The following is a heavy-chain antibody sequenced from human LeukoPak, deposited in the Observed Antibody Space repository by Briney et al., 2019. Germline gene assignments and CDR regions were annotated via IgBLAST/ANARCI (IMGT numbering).Heavy chain of an antibody. CDR2: IYPGDSDT. D-gene: IGHD1-1*01. CDR1: GYSFTSYW. Sequence: GESLKISCKGSGYSFTSYWIGWVRQMPGKGLEWMGIIYPGDSDTRYSPSFQGQVTISADRSISTAYLQWSSLKASDTAMYYCARRGNWKGAPEGGRYWGQGTLVTVSS. J-gene: IGHJ4*02. V-gene: IGHV5-51*01. CDR3: ARRGNWKGAPEGGRY.